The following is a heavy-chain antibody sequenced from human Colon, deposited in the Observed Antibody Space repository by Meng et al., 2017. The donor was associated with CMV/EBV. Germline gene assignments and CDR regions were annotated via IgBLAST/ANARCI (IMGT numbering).Heavy chain of an antibody. D-gene: IGHD3-10*01. J-gene: IGHJ4*02. Sequence: QLVQSWVGGKKPWSSRKGSCKASGYTFTCFFMFWVPQAPGKGLEWMCPLNPNRCDTNSAQKFHRRLTMTRDTSIHTAYIELGSLRSGDTAVYYCSTISGGDFDFWGQGTLVTVSS. V-gene: IGHV1-2*06. CDR1: GYTFTCFF. CDR2: LNPNRCDT. CDR3: STISGGDFDF.